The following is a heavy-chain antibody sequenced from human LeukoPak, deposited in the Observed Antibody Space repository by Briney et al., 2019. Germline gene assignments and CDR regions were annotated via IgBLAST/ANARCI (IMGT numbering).Heavy chain of an antibody. CDR3: ARDVTTSIAVRPGVGYFDY. CDR2: INPSGDTI. D-gene: IGHD6-6*01. V-gene: IGHV1-46*01. CDR1: GYTFTNYG. J-gene: IGHJ4*02. Sequence: ASVKVSCKASGYTFTNYGITWVRQAPGQGLEWMGIINPSGDTIIYAQKFQGSVTMTRDTSTSTVYMELSSLRSEDTAVYYCARDVTTSIAVRPGVGYFDYWGQGTLVTVSS.